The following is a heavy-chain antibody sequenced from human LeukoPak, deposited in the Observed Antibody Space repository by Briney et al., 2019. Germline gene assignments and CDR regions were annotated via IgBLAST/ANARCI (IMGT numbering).Heavy chain of an antibody. CDR1: EFTFSDYW. V-gene: IGHV3-74*01. J-gene: IGHJ4*02. CDR3: TRGDFYVGAQDY. Sequence: GGSLRLSCAASEFTFSDYWMHWVRQAPGKGLVWVSRINSDGSDTNYADSVKGRFTISRDNAKNTLYLQMNSLRAGDTAVYCCTRGDFYVGAQDYWGQGTLVAVSS. CDR2: INSDGSDT. D-gene: IGHD1-26*01.